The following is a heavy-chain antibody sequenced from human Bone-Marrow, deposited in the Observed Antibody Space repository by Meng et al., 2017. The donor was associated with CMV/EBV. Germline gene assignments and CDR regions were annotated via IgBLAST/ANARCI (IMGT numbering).Heavy chain of an antibody. CDR3: ARVKYCSSTSCPRGYYYYGMDV. CDR1: GFTFSSYS. Sequence: GESLKISCAASGFTFSSYSMNWARQAPGKGLEWVSSISSSSSYIYYADSVKGRFTISRDNAKNSLYLQMNSLRAEDTAVYYCARVKYCSSTSCPRGYYYYGMDVWGQGTTVTVSS. J-gene: IGHJ6*02. CDR2: ISSSSSYI. V-gene: IGHV3-21*01. D-gene: IGHD2-2*01.